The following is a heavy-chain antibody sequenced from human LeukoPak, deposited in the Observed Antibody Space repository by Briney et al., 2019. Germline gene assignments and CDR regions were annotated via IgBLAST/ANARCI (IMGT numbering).Heavy chain of an antibody. CDR1: GFTFSSYS. J-gene: IGHJ6*02. Sequence: GGSLRLSCAASGFTFSSYSMNWVRQAPGKGLEWVSYISSSSSTIYYADSVKGRFTISRDNAKNSLYLQMNSLRAEDTAVYYCARNGGSRGSNYYYGLDVWGQGITVTVSS. D-gene: IGHD3-10*01. CDR2: ISSSSSTI. V-gene: IGHV3-48*04. CDR3: ARNGGSRGSNYYYGLDV.